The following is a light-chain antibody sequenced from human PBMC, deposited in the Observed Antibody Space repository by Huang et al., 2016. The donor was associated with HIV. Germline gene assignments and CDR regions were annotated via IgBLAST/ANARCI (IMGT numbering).Light chain of an antibody. Sequence: IQMTQSPASLSAYVGDRVTISCQANQDIRSYLNWYQQKPGKAPRLLSYGSSNLQAGVPSRFSGNGSGTDFTITISSLQSEDIATYDCQQYDSLYTFGQGTRLEIK. CDR3: QQYDSLYT. J-gene: IGKJ2*01. CDR1: QDIRSY. CDR2: GSS. V-gene: IGKV1-33*01.